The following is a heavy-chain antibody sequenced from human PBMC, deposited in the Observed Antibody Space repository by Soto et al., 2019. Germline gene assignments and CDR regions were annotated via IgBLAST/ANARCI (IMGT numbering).Heavy chain of an antibody. Sequence: GSLRLSCAASGFTFSSYWMSWVRQAPGKGLEWVANIKQDGSEKYYVDSVKGRFTISRDNAKNSLYLQMSSLRAEDTAVYYCARLIYGSGSYFHYYYYMDVWGKGTTVTVSS. CDR2: IKQDGSEK. CDR1: GFTFSSYW. CDR3: ARLIYGSGSYFHYYYYMDV. D-gene: IGHD3-10*01. J-gene: IGHJ6*03. V-gene: IGHV3-7*01.